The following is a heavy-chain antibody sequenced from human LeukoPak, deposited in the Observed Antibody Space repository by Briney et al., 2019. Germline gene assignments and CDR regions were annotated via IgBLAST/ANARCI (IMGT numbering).Heavy chain of an antibody. CDR1: GGSFSGYY. Sequence: SETLSLTCAVYGGSFSGYYWSWIRQPPGKGLEWIGEINHSGSTNYNPSLKSRVTISVDTSKDQFSLKLSSVTAADTAVYYCARSVVVVPAAHYYYGMDVWGQGTTVTVSS. CDR2: INHSGST. CDR3: ARSVVVVPAAHYYYGMDV. J-gene: IGHJ6*02. D-gene: IGHD2-2*01. V-gene: IGHV4-34*01.